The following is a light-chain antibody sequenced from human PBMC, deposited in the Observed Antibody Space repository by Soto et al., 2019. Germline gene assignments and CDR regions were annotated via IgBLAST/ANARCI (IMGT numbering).Light chain of an antibody. CDR1: QSVSSNY. V-gene: IGKV3-20*01. CDR3: LQDINYPWT. Sequence: EIVLTQSPGTLSLSPGERATLSCRASQSVSSNYLAWYQQKPGQAPRLLIYGASSRATGIPDRFSGSGSGTDFTLAISSLQPEDSATYYCLQDINYPWTFGQGTKVDIK. CDR2: GAS. J-gene: IGKJ1*01.